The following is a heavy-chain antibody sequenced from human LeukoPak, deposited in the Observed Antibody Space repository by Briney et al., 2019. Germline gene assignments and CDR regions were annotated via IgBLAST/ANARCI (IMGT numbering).Heavy chain of an antibody. V-gene: IGHV4-59*01. Sequence: SETLSLTCTVSGGSISSYYWSWIRQPPGKGLEWIGYIYYSGSTNYNPSLKSRVTISVDTSKNQFSLKLSSVTAADTALYHCARGSQSYYYDSSGYYFFDYWGQGTLVTVSS. D-gene: IGHD3-22*01. CDR1: GGSISSYY. J-gene: IGHJ4*02. CDR2: IYYSGST. CDR3: ARGSQSYYYDSSGYYFFDY.